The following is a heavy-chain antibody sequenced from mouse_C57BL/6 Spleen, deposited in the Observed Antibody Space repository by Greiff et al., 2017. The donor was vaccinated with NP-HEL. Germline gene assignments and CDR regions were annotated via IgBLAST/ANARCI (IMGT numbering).Heavy chain of an antibody. Sequence: QVQLQQPGAELVRPGSSVKLSCKASGYTFTSYWMDWVKQRPGQGLEWIGNIYPSDSETHYNQKFKDKATLTVDKSSSTAYMQLSSLTSEDSAVYYCARVDGVYYFDYWGQGTTLTVSS. V-gene: IGHV1-61*01. CDR2: IYPSDSET. J-gene: IGHJ2*01. CDR3: ARVDGVYYFDY. CDR1: GYTFTSYW. D-gene: IGHD2-3*01.